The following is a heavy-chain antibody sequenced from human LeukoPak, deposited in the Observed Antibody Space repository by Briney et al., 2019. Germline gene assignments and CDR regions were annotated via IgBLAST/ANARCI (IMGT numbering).Heavy chain of an antibody. CDR2: ISSSSTTI. Sequence: GGSMRLSCAAAGFTFSSYSMNWVRQAPGKGLEWVSYISSSSTTIYFADSVKGRFTISRDNAKNSLYLQMNSLRDEDTAVYYCARRMGGELVAFDIWGQGTMVTVSS. V-gene: IGHV3-48*02. CDR3: ARRMGGELVAFDI. D-gene: IGHD1-7*01. CDR1: GFTFSSYS. J-gene: IGHJ3*02.